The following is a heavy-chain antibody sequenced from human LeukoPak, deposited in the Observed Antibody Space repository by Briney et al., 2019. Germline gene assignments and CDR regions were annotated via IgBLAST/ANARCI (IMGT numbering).Heavy chain of an antibody. CDR1: GCTFSNAW. J-gene: IGHJ4*02. CDR2: IKSKTDGGTT. CDR3: TTDYYYDSSGYYGSFDY. Sequence: PGGSLRLSCAASGCTFSNAWMSWVRQAPGKGLEWVGRIKSKTDGGTTDYAAPVKGRFTISRDDSKNTLYLQMNSLKTEDTAVYYCTTDYYYDSSGYYGSFDYWGQGTLVTVSS. V-gene: IGHV3-15*01. D-gene: IGHD3-22*01.